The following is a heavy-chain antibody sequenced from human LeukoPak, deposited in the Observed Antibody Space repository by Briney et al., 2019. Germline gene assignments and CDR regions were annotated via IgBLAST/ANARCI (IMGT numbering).Heavy chain of an antibody. V-gene: IGHV4-59*01. CDR2: IYYSGST. J-gene: IGHJ4*02. Sequence: SETLSLTCTVSGGTISSYYWDWIRQPPGKGLEWIGYIYYSGSTNYNPSLKSRVTISVDTSKNQFSLKLSSVTAADTAVYYCARELVLGYFDYWGQGTLVTVSS. D-gene: IGHD6-6*01. CDR3: ARELVLGYFDY. CDR1: GGTISSYY.